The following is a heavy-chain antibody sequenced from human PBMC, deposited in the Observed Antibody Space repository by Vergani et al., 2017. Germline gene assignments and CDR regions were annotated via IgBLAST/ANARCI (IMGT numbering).Heavy chain of an antibody. CDR3: ARDLTRYSTASRRYFDY. J-gene: IGHJ4*02. Sequence: EVQLVESGGGPVKPGESPRLSCVASGFTFGSYSMIWVRQAPGKGLEWVSSISSGSSYIYYADSVKGRFTISRDNAKNSLYLQMNSLRAEDTAVYYCARDLTRYSTASRRYFDYWGQGTLVTVSS. CDR1: GFTFGSYS. V-gene: IGHV3-21*01. CDR2: ISSGSSYI. D-gene: IGHD5-12*01.